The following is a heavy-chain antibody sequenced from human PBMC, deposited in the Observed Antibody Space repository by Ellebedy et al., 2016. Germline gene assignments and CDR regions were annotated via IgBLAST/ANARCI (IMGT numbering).Heavy chain of an antibody. Sequence: GESLKISXVASGFTFRNFFMSWVRQAPGRGLEWISTISGDGDNTFSADSVKGRFTISRDNSKNTLYLQMNNLRVDDTALYYCRQGHYFDQWGQGALVTVSS. V-gene: IGHV3-23*01. J-gene: IGHJ4*02. CDR3: RQGHYFDQ. CDR2: ISGDGDNT. CDR1: GFTFRNFF.